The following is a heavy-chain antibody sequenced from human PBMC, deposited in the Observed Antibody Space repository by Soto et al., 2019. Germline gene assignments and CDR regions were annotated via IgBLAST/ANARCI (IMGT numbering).Heavy chain of an antibody. Sequence: SVKVSCKASGGTFSSYAISWVRQAPGQGLEWMGGIIPIFGTANHAQKFQGRVTITADESTSTAYMELSSLRSEDTAVYYCARDHGPPSSSSWYLGYYYGMDVWGQGTTVTVSS. CDR3: ARDHGPPSSSSWYLGYYYGMDV. V-gene: IGHV1-69*13. CDR1: GGTFSSYA. CDR2: IIPIFGTA. J-gene: IGHJ6*02. D-gene: IGHD6-13*01.